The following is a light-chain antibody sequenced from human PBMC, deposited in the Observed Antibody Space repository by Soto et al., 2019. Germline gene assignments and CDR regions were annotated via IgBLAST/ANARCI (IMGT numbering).Light chain of an antibody. J-gene: IGKJ1*01. Sequence: DIVMTQSPDSLAVSLGERASINCKSSQSVLYSINAKNYLAWYQQKPGQPPKLPIHWASSRESGVPDRFSGSGSGTDFTLTISSLQAEDVAVYFCQQYYSAPRTFGQGTKVEIK. CDR3: QQYYSAPRT. V-gene: IGKV4-1*01. CDR2: WAS. CDR1: QSVLYSINAKNY.